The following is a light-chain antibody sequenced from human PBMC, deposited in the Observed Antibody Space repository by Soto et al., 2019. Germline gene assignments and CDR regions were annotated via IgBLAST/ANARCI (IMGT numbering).Light chain of an antibody. Sequence: EIVLTQSPATPSLSPGERATLSCRASQSVSSYLAWYQQKPGQAPRLLIYDASNRATGIPARFSGSGSGTDFPLPISSLEPEDLAVYYCQQRSNWPPYTFGQGTKLEIK. V-gene: IGKV3-11*01. CDR1: QSVSSY. CDR2: DAS. CDR3: QQRSNWPPYT. J-gene: IGKJ2*01.